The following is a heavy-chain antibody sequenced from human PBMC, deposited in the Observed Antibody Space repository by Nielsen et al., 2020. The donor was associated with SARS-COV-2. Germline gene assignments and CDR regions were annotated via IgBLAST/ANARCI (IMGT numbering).Heavy chain of an antibody. CDR3: ARDGIPTMITFGGDSGDYYFDY. CDR2: ISGSGGST. J-gene: IGHJ4*02. CDR1: GFTFSSYA. Sequence: GESLKISCAASGFTFSSYAMSWVRQAPGKGLEWVSAISGSGGSTYYADSVKGRFTISRDNSKNTLYLQMNSLRAEDTAVYYCARDGIPTMITFGGDSGDYYFDYWGQGTLVTVSS. V-gene: IGHV3-23*01. D-gene: IGHD3-16*01.